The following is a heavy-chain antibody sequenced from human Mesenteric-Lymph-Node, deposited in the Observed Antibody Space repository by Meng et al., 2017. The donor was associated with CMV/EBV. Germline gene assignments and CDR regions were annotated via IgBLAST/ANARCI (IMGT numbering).Heavy chain of an antibody. CDR2: INSDGSST. V-gene: IGHV3-74*01. CDR1: FTFSNAW. J-gene: IGHJ4*02. D-gene: IGHD6-13*01. CDR3: ARDSSSWLLGSIFDY. Sequence: FTFSNAWMSWVRQAPGKGLEWVSRINSDGSSTSYADSVKGRFTISRDNAKNTLYLQMNSLRAEDTAVYYCARDSSSWLLGSIFDYWGQGTLVTVSS.